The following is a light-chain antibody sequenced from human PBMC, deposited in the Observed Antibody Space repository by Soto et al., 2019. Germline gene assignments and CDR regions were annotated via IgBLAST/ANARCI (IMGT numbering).Light chain of an antibody. CDR1: SSNIGSNY. CDR3: GAWDHSLNVGV. Sequence: QSVLTQPPSVSAAPGQKVIISCSGSSSNIGSNYVSWYQQLPGTAPKLLIYDKNEIPSGIPDRFSASKSGTSATLGITGLQTGDEADYYCGAWDHSLNVGVFGGGTKLTVL. J-gene: IGLJ3*02. V-gene: IGLV1-51*01. CDR2: DKN.